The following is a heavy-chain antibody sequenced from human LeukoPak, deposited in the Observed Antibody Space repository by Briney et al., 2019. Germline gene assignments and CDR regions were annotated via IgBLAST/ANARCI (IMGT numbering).Heavy chain of an antibody. CDR1: GYIFTGYY. CDR3: ARGGITGTTRGPTRLNDAFDI. J-gene: IGHJ3*02. CDR2: INPNSGGT. V-gene: IGHV1-2*04. Sequence: RASVKVSCKASGYIFTGYYMHWVRQAPGQGLEWMGWINPNSGGTNYAQKFQGWVTMTRDTSISTAYMELSRLRSDDTAVYYCARGGITGTTRGPTRLNDAFDIWGQGTMVTVSS. D-gene: IGHD1-20*01.